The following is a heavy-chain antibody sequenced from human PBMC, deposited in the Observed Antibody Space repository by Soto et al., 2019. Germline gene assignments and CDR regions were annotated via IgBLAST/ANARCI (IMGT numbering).Heavy chain of an antibody. Sequence: SETLSHTCAVSGGSISSGGYSWSWIRQPPGKGLEWIGYIYHSGSTYYNPSLKSRVTISVDRSKNQFSLKLSSVTAADTAVYYCARGGSSWTGNWFDPWGQGTLVTVSS. D-gene: IGHD6-13*01. CDR2: IYHSGST. CDR3: ARGGSSWTGNWFDP. CDR1: GGSISSGGYS. J-gene: IGHJ5*02. V-gene: IGHV4-30-2*01.